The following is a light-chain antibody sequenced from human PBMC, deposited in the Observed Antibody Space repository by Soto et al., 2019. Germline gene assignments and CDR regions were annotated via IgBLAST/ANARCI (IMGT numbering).Light chain of an antibody. CDR2: GAS. CDR1: QTVGTN. J-gene: IGKJ3*01. V-gene: IGKV3-15*01. Sequence: EVVLTQSPATLSVSPGERATLSCRASQTVGTNLAWYQQRPGQAPRLLIYGASTRATGIPARFSGSGSGSQFTLTISSLQSDDFAVYYCQQYNKWPLFTFGPGTRVDNK. CDR3: QQYNKWPLFT.